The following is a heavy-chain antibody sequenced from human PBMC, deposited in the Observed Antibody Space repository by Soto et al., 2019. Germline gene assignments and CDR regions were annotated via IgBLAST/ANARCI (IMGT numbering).Heavy chain of an antibody. CDR2: ISYDGSNK. CDR3: AREDSGSYSARFDY. Sequence: GGSLRLSCAASGFTFSSYAMHWVRQAPGKGLEWVAVISYDGSNKYYADSVKGRFTISRDNSKNTLYLQMNSLRAEDTAVYYCAREDSGSYSARFDYWGQGTLVTVSS. J-gene: IGHJ4*02. CDR1: GFTFSSYA. D-gene: IGHD1-26*01. V-gene: IGHV3-30-3*01.